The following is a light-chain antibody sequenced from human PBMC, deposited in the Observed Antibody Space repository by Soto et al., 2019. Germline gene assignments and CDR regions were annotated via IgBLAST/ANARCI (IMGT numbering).Light chain of an antibody. CDR3: QKYNSAPWT. Sequence: DIQMTQSPSSLSASVGDRVTITCRASQGISHYLAWYQQKPGKVPKLLIYAASTLQSGVPSRFSGSGSGTDFTLTISSLQPEDVVTYFCQKYNSAPWTFGQGTKVEIK. J-gene: IGKJ1*01. V-gene: IGKV1-27*01. CDR1: QGISHY. CDR2: AAS.